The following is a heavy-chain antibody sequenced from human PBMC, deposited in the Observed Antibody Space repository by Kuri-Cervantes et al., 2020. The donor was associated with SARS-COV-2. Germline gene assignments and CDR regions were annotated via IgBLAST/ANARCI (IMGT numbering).Heavy chain of an antibody. D-gene: IGHD3-3*01. CDR2: INWNGGST. Sequence: GGSLRLSCAASGFTFDDYGMSWVRQAPGKGLEWVSGINWNGGSTGYADSVKGRFTISRDNAKNSLYLQMNSLRAEDTALYYCAREGHYDFWSGYYEGYWFDPWGQGTLVTVSS. CDR1: GFTFDDYG. CDR3: AREGHYDFWSGYYEGYWFDP. V-gene: IGHV3-20*04. J-gene: IGHJ5*02.